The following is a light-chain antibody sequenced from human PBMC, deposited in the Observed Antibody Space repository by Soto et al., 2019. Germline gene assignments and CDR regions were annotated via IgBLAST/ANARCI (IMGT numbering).Light chain of an antibody. CDR1: SSDVGTHEY. CDR2: DVS. Sequence: QSALTQPASVSGSPGQSITISCTGTSSDVGTHEYVSWYQHHPGKAPKLMIYDVSNRPSGVSDRFSGSKSGNTASLTISGLQAEDEADYYCSSYASNGDVLFGGGTKLTVL. J-gene: IGLJ2*01. V-gene: IGLV2-14*03. CDR3: SSYASNGDVL.